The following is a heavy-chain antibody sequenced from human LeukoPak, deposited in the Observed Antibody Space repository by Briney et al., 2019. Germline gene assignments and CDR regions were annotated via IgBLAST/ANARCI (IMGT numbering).Heavy chain of an antibody. CDR1: GFAFSSFW. J-gene: IGHJ5*02. CDR3: ARDIELGYCSSTSCYFSFDP. D-gene: IGHD2-2*01. V-gene: IGHV3-7*01. Sequence: GGSLRLSCAASGFAFSSFWMTWVRQGPGKGLEWVANIKEDGSDKSYVDSLEGRFTISRDNAKNSLFLQMNNLRADDTAVYYCARDIELGYCSSTSCYFSFDPWGQGTLVTVSS. CDR2: IKEDGSDK.